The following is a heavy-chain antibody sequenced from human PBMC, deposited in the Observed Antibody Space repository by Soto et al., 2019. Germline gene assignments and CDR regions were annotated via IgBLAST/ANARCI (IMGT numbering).Heavy chain of an antibody. Sequence: SETLSLTCTVSGGSISSRGYYWAWIRQPPGKGLEWIGSIYFSGSIYDSPSLKSRITISVDTAKNQFSLKLNSVTAADTAVYYCARHEWSTHPSGLHVWGPGTSVTVSS. CDR1: GGSISSRGYY. CDR2: IYFSGSI. D-gene: IGHD3-3*01. CDR3: ARHEWSTHPSGLHV. V-gene: IGHV4-39*01. J-gene: IGHJ6*02.